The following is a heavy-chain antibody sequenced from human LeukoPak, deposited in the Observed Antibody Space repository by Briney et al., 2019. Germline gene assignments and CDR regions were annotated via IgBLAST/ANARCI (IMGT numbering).Heavy chain of an antibody. D-gene: IGHD3-10*01. CDR2: IYTSGST. CDR3: ARYYYGSGSYQFDY. Sequence: SETLSLTCTVSGGSISSYYWSWIRQPPGKGLEWIGYIYTSGSTNYNPSLKSRVTISVDTSKNQFSLKLSSVTAADTAIYYCARYYYGSGSYQFDYWGQGTLVTVSS. V-gene: IGHV4-4*09. J-gene: IGHJ4*02. CDR1: GGSISSYY.